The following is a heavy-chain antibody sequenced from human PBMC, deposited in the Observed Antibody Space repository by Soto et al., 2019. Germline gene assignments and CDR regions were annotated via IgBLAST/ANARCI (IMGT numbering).Heavy chain of an antibody. CDR2: IYASGNT. Sequence: SETLSLTCSVSGGSISPYFWNWIRQSAGKGLEWIGRIYASGNTNYNPSLESRVSMSVDTSKNQISLNLRSVTAADTAIYYCARTMRLRDASDVWGQGTMVTVSS. CDR1: GGSISPYF. CDR3: ARTMRLRDASDV. J-gene: IGHJ3*01. V-gene: IGHV4-4*07.